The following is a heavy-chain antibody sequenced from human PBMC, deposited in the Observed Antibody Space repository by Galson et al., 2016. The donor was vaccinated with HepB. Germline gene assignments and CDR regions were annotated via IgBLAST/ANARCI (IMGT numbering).Heavy chain of an antibody. CDR3: ARDRVADGLAAIDF. CDR2: IWHDGSKE. Sequence: SLRLSCATSGFTLSAFAMHWVRQVPGKGLEWLTLIWHDGSKEYYTESVKGRFTISRDNAKNIVYLQMDSLTDEDTAVYYCARDRVADGLAAIDFWGQGTLVTVSS. J-gene: IGHJ4*02. D-gene: IGHD5-24*01. V-gene: IGHV3-33*01. CDR1: GFTLSAFA.